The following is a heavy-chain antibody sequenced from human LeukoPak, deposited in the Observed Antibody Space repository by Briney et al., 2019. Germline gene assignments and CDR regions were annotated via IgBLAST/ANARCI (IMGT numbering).Heavy chain of an antibody. CDR1: GFTFSSCT. CDR2: IGSSSSYM. CDR3: ARKPGNRDPTYYFDY. J-gene: IGHJ4*02. Sequence: GGSLGLSCAASGFTFSSCTMTWVRQAPGKGLEWVSSIGSSSSYMYYADSVKGRFTISRDNAKNSLFLQMNSLRAEDTAVYYCARKPGNRDPTYYFDYWGQGTLVTVSS. D-gene: IGHD3-10*01. V-gene: IGHV3-21*01.